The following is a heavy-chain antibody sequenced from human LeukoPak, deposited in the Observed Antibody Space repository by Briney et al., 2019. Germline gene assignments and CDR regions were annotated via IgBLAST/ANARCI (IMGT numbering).Heavy chain of an antibody. CDR1: GFAFSKYA. Sequence: GGSLRLSCAASGFAFSKYAMSWVRQAPGKGLEWISAISAGGGSTYYADSVKGQFTISRDNPKNTVFLQMNFLGAEDTVVYYCATGRSGWYDYFDYWGQGTLVTVSS. J-gene: IGHJ4*02. V-gene: IGHV3-23*01. D-gene: IGHD6-19*01. CDR3: ATGRSGWYDYFDY. CDR2: ISAGGGST.